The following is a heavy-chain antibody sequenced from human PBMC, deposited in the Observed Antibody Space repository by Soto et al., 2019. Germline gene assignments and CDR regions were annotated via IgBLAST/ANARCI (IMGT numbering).Heavy chain of an antibody. Sequence: QLQLVQSGAEVKKPGASVKVSCKTSGYTFTNYGISWVRQAPGQGLEWMGWISPYNGNTNYAQNLQGRVTMTTDTSTNTAYMELRSLRSDDTAVYYCARDAELLWFGNLQFDYWGQGTLVTVSS. CDR1: GYTFTNYG. V-gene: IGHV1-18*01. D-gene: IGHD3-10*01. J-gene: IGHJ4*02. CDR2: ISPYNGNT. CDR3: ARDAELLWFGNLQFDY.